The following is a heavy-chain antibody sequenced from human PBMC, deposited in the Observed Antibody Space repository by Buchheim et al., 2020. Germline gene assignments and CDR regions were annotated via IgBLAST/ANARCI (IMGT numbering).Heavy chain of an antibody. CDR3: AKLPTPNSSGWYYPTVDDY. CDR2: ISYDGSNK. Sequence: QVQLVESGGGVVQPGRSLRLSCAASGFTFSSYGMHWVRQAPGKGLEWVAVISYDGSNKYYADSVKGRFTISRDNSKNTLYLQMNSLRAEDTAVYYCAKLPTPNSSGWYYPTVDDYWGQGTL. V-gene: IGHV3-30*18. J-gene: IGHJ4*02. CDR1: GFTFSSYG. D-gene: IGHD6-19*01.